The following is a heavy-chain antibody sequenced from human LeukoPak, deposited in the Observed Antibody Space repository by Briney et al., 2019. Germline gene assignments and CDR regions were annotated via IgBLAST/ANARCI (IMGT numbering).Heavy chain of an antibody. Sequence: GGSLRLSCAASGFTFSSYAMSWVRQALGKGLEWVSAISGSGGSTYYADSVKGRFTISRDNSKNTLYLQMNSLRAEDTAVCYCAKDEGYCSSTSCYGFLDYWGQGTLVTVSS. J-gene: IGHJ4*02. CDR1: GFTFSSYA. V-gene: IGHV3-23*01. CDR2: ISGSGGST. CDR3: AKDEGYCSSTSCYGFLDY. D-gene: IGHD2-2*01.